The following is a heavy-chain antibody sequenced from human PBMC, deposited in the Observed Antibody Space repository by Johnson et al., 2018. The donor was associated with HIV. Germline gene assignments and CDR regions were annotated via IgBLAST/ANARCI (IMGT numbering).Heavy chain of an antibody. V-gene: IGHV3-30*02. J-gene: IGHJ3*02. D-gene: IGHD2-15*01. CDR1: GFTFSSYG. Sequence: QVQLVESGGGVVQPGGSLRLSCAASGFTFSSYGMHWVRQAPGKGLEWVAFIRYDGSNKHYADSVKGRFTISRDNSKNTLYLQMNSLRAEDTAVYYCAKEGRGGAFDIWGQGTMVTVSS. CDR3: AKEGRGGAFDI. CDR2: IRYDGSNK.